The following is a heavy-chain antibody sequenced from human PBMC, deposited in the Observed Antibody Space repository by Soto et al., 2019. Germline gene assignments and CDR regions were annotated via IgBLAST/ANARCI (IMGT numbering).Heavy chain of an antibody. J-gene: IGHJ3*02. CDR3: ARGQAFDI. CDR2: XXXXXKWYN. V-gene: IGHV6-1*01. Sequence: SQTLSLTCAISGDSVSSNSAAWNWIRQSPSRGLEWLGRXXXXXKWYNDYAVSVKSRITINPDTSKNQFSLQLNSVTPEDTAVYYCARGQAFDIWGQGTMVTVSS. CDR1: GDSVSSNSAA.